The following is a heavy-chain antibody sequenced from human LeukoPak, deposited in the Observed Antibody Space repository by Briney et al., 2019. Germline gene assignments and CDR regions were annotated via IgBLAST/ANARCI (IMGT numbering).Heavy chain of an antibody. Sequence: GGSLRLSCAASGFTFSSYAMSWVRQAPGKGLECVSTISETISDSVGSTYYADSVKGRFTISRDNSKNTLFLQMNSLRAEDTAVYYCAKDPYYYDTSGYNGDYWGQGTLVTVSS. J-gene: IGHJ4*02. V-gene: IGHV3-23*01. CDR3: AKDPYYYDTSGYNGDY. D-gene: IGHD3-22*01. CDR2: ISETISDSVGST. CDR1: GFTFSSYA.